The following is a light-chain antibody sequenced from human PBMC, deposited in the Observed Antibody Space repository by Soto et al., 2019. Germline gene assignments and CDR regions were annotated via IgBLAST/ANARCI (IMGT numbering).Light chain of an antibody. V-gene: IGKV3-20*01. CDR2: DAS. CDR1: QSVASRH. Sequence: EIVLTQSPGTLSLSPGERATLSCRASQSVASRHLAWYRQKPGQTPRLLIYDASSRATGIPDRISGSGSGTDFTLTFSSLEPEDFAVYYWQQYGSAPCAFGPGTKVDIK. J-gene: IGKJ3*01. CDR3: QQYGSAPCA.